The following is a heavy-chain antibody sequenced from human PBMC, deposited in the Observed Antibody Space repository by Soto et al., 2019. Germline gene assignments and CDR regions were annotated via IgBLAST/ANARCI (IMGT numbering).Heavy chain of an antibody. D-gene: IGHD6-6*01. Sequence: EVPLLESGGGLVQPGESLRLSCAASGFTFSSYAMSWVRQAPGKGLAWVSVISGRDDRTYYADSVKGRFTISRDNSKNTLYLQMNSLRAEDTAVYYWAKRSSSSTFDYWGQGTLVTVSS. CDR3: AKRSSSSTFDY. CDR2: ISGRDDRT. CDR1: GFTFSSYA. V-gene: IGHV3-23*01. J-gene: IGHJ4*02.